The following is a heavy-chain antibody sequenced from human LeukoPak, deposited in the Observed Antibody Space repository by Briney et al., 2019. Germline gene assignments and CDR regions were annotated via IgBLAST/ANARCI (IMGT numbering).Heavy chain of an antibody. J-gene: IGHJ3*02. CDR1: GFTFSSYS. CDR2: ISSSSSYI. Sequence: PGGSLRLSCAVSGFTFSSYSMNWVRQAPGKGLEWVSSISSSSSYIYYADSVKGRFTISRDNAKNSLYLQMNSLRAEDTAVYYCARDSFLDAFDIWGQGTMVTVSS. V-gene: IGHV3-21*01. CDR3: ARDSFLDAFDI.